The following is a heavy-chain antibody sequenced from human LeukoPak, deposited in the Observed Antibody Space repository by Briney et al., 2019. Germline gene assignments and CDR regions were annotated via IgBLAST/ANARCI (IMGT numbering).Heavy chain of an antibody. J-gene: IGHJ4*02. CDR3: AKREYSSSWYYFDY. Sequence: GGSLRLSCAASGFTFSSYAMSWVRLAPGKGLEWVSAISGSGGSTYYADSVKGRFTISRDNSKNTLYLQMNSLRAEDTAVYYCAKREYSSSWYYFDYWGQGTLVTVSS. CDR1: GFTFSSYA. D-gene: IGHD6-13*01. CDR2: ISGSGGST. V-gene: IGHV3-23*01.